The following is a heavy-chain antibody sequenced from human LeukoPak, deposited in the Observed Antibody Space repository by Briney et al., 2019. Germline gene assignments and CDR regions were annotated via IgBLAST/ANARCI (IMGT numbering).Heavy chain of an antibody. CDR2: ISGSGDST. J-gene: IGHJ4*02. Sequence: GGSLRLSCAASGFTFSSYAMSWVRQAPGKGLEWVSAISGSGDSTYYGDSVKGRFTISRDNSKNTLYLQMNSLRAEDTAVYYCAKTRPLDSSSWSHGDYWGQGTLVTASS. D-gene: IGHD6-13*01. V-gene: IGHV3-23*01. CDR3: AKTRPLDSSSWSHGDY. CDR1: GFTFSSYA.